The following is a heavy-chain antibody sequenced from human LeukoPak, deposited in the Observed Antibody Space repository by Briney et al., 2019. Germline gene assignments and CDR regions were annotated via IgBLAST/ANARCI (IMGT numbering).Heavy chain of an antibody. Sequence: GGSLRLSCAAPGFTFSSYAMSWVRQAPGKGLEWVSAISGSGGSTYYADSVKGRFTISRDNSKNTLYLQMNSLRAEDTAVYYCAKGSSYGSGRRSYFDYWGQGTLVTVSS. D-gene: IGHD3-10*01. CDR2: ISGSGGST. CDR3: AKGSSYGSGRRSYFDY. CDR1: GFTFSSYA. V-gene: IGHV3-23*01. J-gene: IGHJ4*02.